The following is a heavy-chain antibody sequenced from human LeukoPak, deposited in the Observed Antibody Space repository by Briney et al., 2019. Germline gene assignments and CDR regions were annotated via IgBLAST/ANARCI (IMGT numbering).Heavy chain of an antibody. CDR1: GFTFSDYY. CDR3: ARKREMTTIFTALGY. D-gene: IGHD5-24*01. CDR2: TSSSGRTI. V-gene: IGHV3-11*01. J-gene: IGHJ4*02. Sequence: GGSLRLSCAASGFTFSDYYMTWIRQAPGKGLKWVSYTSSSGRTIYYADSVKGRFTISRDNAKSSLFLQMNSLRAEDTAVYYCARKREMTTIFTALGYWGQGTLVTVSS.